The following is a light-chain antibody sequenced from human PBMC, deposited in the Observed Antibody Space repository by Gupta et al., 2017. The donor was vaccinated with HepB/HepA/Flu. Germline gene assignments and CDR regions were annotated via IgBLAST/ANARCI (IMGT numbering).Light chain of an antibody. J-gene: IGKJ2*01. V-gene: IGKV3-20*01. Sequence: IVLTQSPGTLSLSPGERITLSCRASQSVSDSLAWYQQKHGQAPRLLIYHASSRVTGIPDRFSGSGSGTDFTLTINRLEPEDFAVYYCQQYGSSPYTFGQGIKLEIK. CDR3: QQYGSSPYT. CDR2: HAS. CDR1: QSVSDS.